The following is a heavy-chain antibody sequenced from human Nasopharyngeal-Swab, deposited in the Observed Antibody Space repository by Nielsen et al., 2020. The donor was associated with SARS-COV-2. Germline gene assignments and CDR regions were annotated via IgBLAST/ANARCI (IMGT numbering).Heavy chain of an antibody. D-gene: IGHD2-21*01. CDR3: ARDTCGGDCYSGYYYYYYGMDV. J-gene: IGHJ6*02. CDR2: INTNTGNP. V-gene: IGHV7-4-1*02. Sequence: WVRQAPGQGLEWMGWINTNTGNPTYAQGFTGRFVFSLDTSVSTAYLQISSLKAEDTAGYYCARDTCGGDCYSGYYYYYYGMDVWGQGTTVTVSS.